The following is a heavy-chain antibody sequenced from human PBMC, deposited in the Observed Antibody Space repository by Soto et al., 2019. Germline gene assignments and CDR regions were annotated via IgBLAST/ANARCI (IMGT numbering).Heavy chain of an antibody. V-gene: IGHV4-31*03. Sequence: SETLSLTCTVSGGSISSGGYYWSWIRQHPGKGLEWIGYIYYSGSTYYNPSLKSRVTISVDTSKNQFSLKLSSVTAADPAVYYCAREGGGLRSFDYWGQGTLVTVSS. CDR3: AREGGGLRSFDY. J-gene: IGHJ4*02. D-gene: IGHD5-12*01. CDR2: IYYSGST. CDR1: GGSISSGGYY.